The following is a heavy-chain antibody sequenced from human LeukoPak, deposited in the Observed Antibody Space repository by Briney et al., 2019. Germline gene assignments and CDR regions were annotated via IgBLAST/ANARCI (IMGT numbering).Heavy chain of an antibody. D-gene: IGHD3-16*01. V-gene: IGHV4-59*01. J-gene: IGHJ4*02. CDR1: GGPISSFY. CDR3: ARGGGRHVEY. CDR2: NYYSGSA. Sequence: SETLSLTCTVSGGPISSFYWSWIRQSPGKGLEWIGYNYYSGSANYNPSLKSRVTISVAASKNQYSLKLSSVTLADRAGHYCARGGGRHVEYWGQGNLVTVSS.